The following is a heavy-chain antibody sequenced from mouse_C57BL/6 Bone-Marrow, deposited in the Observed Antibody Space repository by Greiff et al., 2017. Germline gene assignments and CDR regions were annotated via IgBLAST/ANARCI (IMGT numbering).Heavy chain of an antibody. CDR2: ILPGSGST. V-gene: IGHV1-9*01. CDR3: ARCDDYWCYF. D-gene: IGHD2-3*01. Sequence: VQLQQSGAELMKPGASVKLSCKASGYTFTDYCIEWVKQRPEQGLEWIGGILPGSGSTKYNEKFKGKATITADTSSNTAYMQLSSLTSENTAIYYCARCDDYWCYFGGQGTTLTLAS. J-gene: IGHJ2*01. CDR1: GYTFTDYC.